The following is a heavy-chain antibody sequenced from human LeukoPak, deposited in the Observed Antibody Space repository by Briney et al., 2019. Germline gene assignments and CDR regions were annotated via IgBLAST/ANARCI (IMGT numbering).Heavy chain of an antibody. CDR3: AKEADGVPPGKPLNWFDP. V-gene: IGHV3-23*01. J-gene: IGHJ5*02. CDR2: VRPGDGPT. D-gene: IGHD2-2*02. CDR1: GFSCIHG. Sequence: GGSLRLSCAASGFSCIHGMGWVRRAPGKGVEWVSHVRPGDGPTTYAESVKGRFTISRDNSKNTLYLQMNGLRAEDMAVYYCAKEADGVPPGKPLNWFDPRGQGTLVTVSS.